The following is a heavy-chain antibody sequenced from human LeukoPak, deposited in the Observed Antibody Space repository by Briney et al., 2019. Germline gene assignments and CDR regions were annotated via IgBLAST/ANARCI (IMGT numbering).Heavy chain of an antibody. V-gene: IGHV3-30-3*01. CDR3: ARPASGSSWPFDY. CDR2: ISYDGSNK. J-gene: IGHJ4*02. D-gene: IGHD6-13*01. CDR1: GFTFSSYA. Sequence: GGSLRLSCAASGFTFSSYAMHWVRQAPGKGLEWVAVISYDGSNKYYADSAKGRFTISRDNSKNTLYLQMNSLRAEDTAVYYCARPASGSSWPFDYWGQGTLVTVSS.